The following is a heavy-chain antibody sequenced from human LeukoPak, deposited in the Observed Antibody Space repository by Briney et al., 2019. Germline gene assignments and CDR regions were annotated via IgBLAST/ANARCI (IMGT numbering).Heavy chain of an antibody. D-gene: IGHD6-13*01. V-gene: IGHV3-30*18. CDR2: VSYGGSNK. CDR1: EFTFSNYD. CDR3: AKDVAKGGLAASGYVGPLDY. Sequence: PGGSLRLSCAASEFTFSNYDMHWVRQAPGKGLEWVAVVSYGGSNKYYADSVKGRFTIARDSSTNTLYLQIDSLRAEDTAVYYCAKDVAKGGLAASGYVGPLDYWGQGTLVTVSS. J-gene: IGHJ4*02.